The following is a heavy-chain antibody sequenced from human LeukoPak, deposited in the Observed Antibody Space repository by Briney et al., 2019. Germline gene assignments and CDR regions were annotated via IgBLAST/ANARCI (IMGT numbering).Heavy chain of an antibody. CDR1: GGSFSSYA. CDR2: IIPILGIA. Sequence: ASVKVSCKAFGGSFSSYAINWVRQAPGQGLEWMGRIIPILGIANYAQKFQGRVTITADKSTSTAYMELSSLRSEDTAVYYCARDLELAAAGTDYWGQGTLVTVSS. J-gene: IGHJ4*02. D-gene: IGHD6-13*01. V-gene: IGHV1-69*04. CDR3: ARDLELAAAGTDY.